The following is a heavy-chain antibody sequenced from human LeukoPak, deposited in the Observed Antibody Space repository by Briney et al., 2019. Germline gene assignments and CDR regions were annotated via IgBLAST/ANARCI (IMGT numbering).Heavy chain of an antibody. V-gene: IGHV1-24*01. D-gene: IGHD1-1*01. J-gene: IGHJ3*02. CDR2: FDPEDGET. CDR3: ATSRPTTGTTWPHPDAFDI. Sequence: ASVKVSCKLSGYTLTELSMHWVRQAPGKGLEWMGGFDPEDGETIYAQKFQGRVTMTEDTSTDTAYMELSSLRSEDTAVYYCATSRPTTGTTWPHPDAFDIWGQGTMVTVSS. CDR1: GYTLTELS.